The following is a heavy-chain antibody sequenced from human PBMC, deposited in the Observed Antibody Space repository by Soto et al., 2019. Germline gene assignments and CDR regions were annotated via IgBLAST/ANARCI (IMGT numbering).Heavy chain of an antibody. V-gene: IGHV4-39*01. CDR3: ARHWGYCISSSCYVYYYYGMDV. Sequence: QLQLQESGPGLVKPSETLSLTCTVSGGSTSSSSYFWAWIRQPPGKGLEGIGSISYSGRTYYNPSLKSRVTISVDTSKNQFSLKLSSVTAADTAVYYCARHWGYCISSSCYVYYYYGMDVWGQGTTVTVSS. CDR1: GGSTSSSSYF. CDR2: ISYSGRT. D-gene: IGHD2-2*01. J-gene: IGHJ6*02.